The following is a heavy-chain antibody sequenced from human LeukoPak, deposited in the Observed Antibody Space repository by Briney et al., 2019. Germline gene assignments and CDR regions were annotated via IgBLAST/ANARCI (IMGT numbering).Heavy chain of an antibody. CDR3: ARDQGSGTFDY. D-gene: IGHD1-26*01. Sequence: GSSAKVSCKASGGTFSSYAISWVRQAPGQGLEWMGRIIPILGIANYAQKFQGRVTITADKSTSTAYMELSSLRSEDTAVYYCARDQGSGTFDYWGQGTLVTVSS. J-gene: IGHJ4*02. CDR1: GGTFSSYA. CDR2: IIPILGIA. V-gene: IGHV1-69*04.